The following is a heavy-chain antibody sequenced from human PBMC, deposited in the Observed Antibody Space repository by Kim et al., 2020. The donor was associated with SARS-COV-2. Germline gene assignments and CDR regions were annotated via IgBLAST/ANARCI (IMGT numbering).Heavy chain of an antibody. V-gene: IGHV4-39*01. CDR2: P. J-gene: IGHJ4*02. D-gene: IGHD3-16*01. Sequence: PSYNPSLKSRVTLSVDTSRNQFSLKLASVTAADTAVYYCARRTEAGGYFDFWGQGSPVTVAS. CDR3: ARRTEAGGYFDF.